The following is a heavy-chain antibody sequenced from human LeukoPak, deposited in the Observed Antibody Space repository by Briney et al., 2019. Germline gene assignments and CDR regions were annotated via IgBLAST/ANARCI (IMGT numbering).Heavy chain of an antibody. Sequence: PSETLSLTCTVSGGSISSYYWSWIRQPPGKGLEWIGYIYYSGSTNYNPSLESRVTISVDTPKNQFSLKLSSVTAADTAVYYCARQGGWSRNPFDIWGQGTMVTVSS. J-gene: IGHJ3*02. V-gene: IGHV4-59*08. CDR1: GGSISSYY. D-gene: IGHD6-19*01. CDR3: ARQGGWSRNPFDI. CDR2: IYYSGST.